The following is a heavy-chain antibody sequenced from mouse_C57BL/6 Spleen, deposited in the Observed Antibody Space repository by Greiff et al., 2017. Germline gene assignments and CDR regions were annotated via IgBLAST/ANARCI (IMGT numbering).Heavy chain of an antibody. J-gene: IGHJ2*01. CDR3: TRLDGYYFDC. V-gene: IGHV6-6*01. CDR1: GFTFSDAW. CDR2: IRNKANNHAT. D-gene: IGHD2-3*01. Sequence: EVQLVESGGGLVQPGGSMKLSCAASGFTFSDAWMDWVRQSPEKGLEWVAEIRNKANNHATYYAESVKGRFTISRDDSKSSVYLQMNSLRAEDTGIYYCTRLDGYYFDCWGQGTTLTVSS.